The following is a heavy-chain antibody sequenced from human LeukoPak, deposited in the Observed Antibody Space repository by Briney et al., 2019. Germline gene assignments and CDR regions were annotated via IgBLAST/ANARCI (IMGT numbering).Heavy chain of an antibody. D-gene: IGHD3-22*01. CDR1: GFTFTNYA. CDR2: IGGSGGST. Sequence: GGSLRLSCAASGFTFTNYAMSWVRQAPGKGLEWVSTIGGSGGSTYYADSVKGRFIISRDNSKNTLYLQMNSLRAEDTAVYYCARDISGYYYFDYWGQGTLVTVSS. V-gene: IGHV3-23*01. CDR3: ARDISGYYYFDY. J-gene: IGHJ4*02.